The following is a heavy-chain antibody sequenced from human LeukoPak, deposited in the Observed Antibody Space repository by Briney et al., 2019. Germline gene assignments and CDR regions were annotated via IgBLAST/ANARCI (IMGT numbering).Heavy chain of an antibody. V-gene: IGHV3-15*01. CDR3: TTDFGGGY. J-gene: IGHJ4*02. D-gene: IGHD2-15*01. CDR1: GVTPTNAW. Sequence: RGGLRLSCAASGVTPTNAWMSSVRQAPGKRLKWVGRINSKTAGGTRDYTATVKGRFTISRDDSKNTLYLQMNSLKTEDTAVYYCTTDFGGGYWGQGTLVTVSS. CDR2: INSKTAGGTR.